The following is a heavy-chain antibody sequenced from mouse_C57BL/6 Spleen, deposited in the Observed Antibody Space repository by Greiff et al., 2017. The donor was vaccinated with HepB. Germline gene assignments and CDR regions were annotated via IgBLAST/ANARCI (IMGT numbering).Heavy chain of an antibody. Sequence: DVKLVESGGGLVKPGGSLKLSCAASGFTFSDYGMHWVRQAPEKGLEWVAYISSGSSTIYYADTVKGRFTISRDNAKNTLFLQMTSLRSEDTAMYYCARGVTGYFDYWGQGTTLTVSS. CDR1: GFTFSDYG. D-gene: IGHD2-2*01. CDR3: ARGVTGYFDY. V-gene: IGHV5-17*01. J-gene: IGHJ2*01. CDR2: ISSGSSTI.